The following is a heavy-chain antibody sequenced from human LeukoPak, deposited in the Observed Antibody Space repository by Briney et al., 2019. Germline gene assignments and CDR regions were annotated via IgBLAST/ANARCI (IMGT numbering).Heavy chain of an antibody. V-gene: IGHV3-11*01. CDR2: ISSSGSTI. CDR1: GFTFSDYY. D-gene: IGHD3-9*01. Sequence: PGGSLRLSCAASGFTFSDYYMSWIRQAPGKGLEWVSYISSSGSTIYYADSVKGRFTISRDNAKNSLYLQMNSLRAEDTAVYYCARAAGSYYDILTGYYGVDPWGQGTLVTVSS. CDR3: ARAAGSYYDILTGYYGVDP. J-gene: IGHJ5*02.